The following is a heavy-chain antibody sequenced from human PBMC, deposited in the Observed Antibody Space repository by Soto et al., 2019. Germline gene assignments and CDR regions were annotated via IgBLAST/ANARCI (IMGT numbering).Heavy chain of an antibody. CDR1: GFMFSSAW. V-gene: IGHV3-15*01. CDR3: VEGWNDF. J-gene: IGHJ4*02. CDR2: IKSTRDGGAR. Sequence: VQVVESGGDLVEPGGSLRLSCVTSGFMFSSAWMSWIRQAPGKGLESVARIKSTRDGGARDYAAPVKGRFTISRDDSKSTVYLQMNSLRVEDTALYYCVEGWNDFWGQGTLVTVSS. D-gene: IGHD1-1*01.